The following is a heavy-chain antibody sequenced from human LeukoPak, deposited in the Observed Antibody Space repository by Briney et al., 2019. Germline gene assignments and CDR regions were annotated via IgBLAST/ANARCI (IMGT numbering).Heavy chain of an antibody. Sequence: QPGGSLRLSCAVSGFTFISYGMQGVRQAPGKGLAWVSRINTDGSSTTYADSVKGRFTISRDNAKNTLYLQMNSLRAEDTAVYYCARELPREVTLDYWGQGTLVTVSS. J-gene: IGHJ4*01. V-gene: IGHV3-74*01. D-gene: IGHD2-21*02. CDR1: GFTFISYG. CDR2: INTDGSST. CDR3: ARELPREVTLDY.